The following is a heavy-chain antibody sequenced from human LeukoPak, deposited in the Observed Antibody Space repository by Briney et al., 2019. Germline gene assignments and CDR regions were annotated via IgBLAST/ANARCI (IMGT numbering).Heavy chain of an antibody. Sequence: GASVKVSCKASGYTFNNYGISWVRRAPGQGLEWMGWIGAYNGNTNSAQKFQGRLTMTTDISTSTGYMELRSLRSDDTAVYYCARVCSSASCYNNYWGQGTLVTVSS. V-gene: IGHV1-18*01. CDR2: IGAYNGNT. J-gene: IGHJ4*02. D-gene: IGHD2-2*02. CDR1: GYTFNNYG. CDR3: ARVCSSASCYNNY.